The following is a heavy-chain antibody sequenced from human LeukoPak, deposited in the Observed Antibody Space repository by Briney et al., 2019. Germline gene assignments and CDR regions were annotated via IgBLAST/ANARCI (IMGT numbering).Heavy chain of an antibody. J-gene: IGHJ4*02. V-gene: IGHV1-69*13. CDR1: GYTFTSYA. CDR2: IIPIFGTA. Sequence: GASVKVSCKASGYTFTSYAISWVRQAPGQGLEWMGGIIPIFGTANYAQKFQGRVTITADESTSTAYMELSSLRSEDTAVYYCARGYDYVWGSYRPDWGQGTLVTVSS. D-gene: IGHD3-16*02. CDR3: ARGYDYVWGSYRPD.